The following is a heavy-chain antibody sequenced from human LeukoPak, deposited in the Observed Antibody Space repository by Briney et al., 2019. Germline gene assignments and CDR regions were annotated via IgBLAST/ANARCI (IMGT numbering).Heavy chain of an antibody. CDR1: GYTFTGYA. Sequence: PEASLKVSCKASGYTFTGYAMSWVRQAPGQGLEWMGWINTNTGNPTYAQGFTGRFVFSLDTSVSTAYLQISSLKAEDTAVYYCARDLIAVADPEVWFDPWGQGTLVTVSS. V-gene: IGHV7-4-1*02. CDR2: INTNTGNP. J-gene: IGHJ5*02. CDR3: ARDLIAVADPEVWFDP. D-gene: IGHD6-19*01.